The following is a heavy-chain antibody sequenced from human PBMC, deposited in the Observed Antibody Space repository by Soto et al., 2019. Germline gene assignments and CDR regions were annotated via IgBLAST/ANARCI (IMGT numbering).Heavy chain of an antibody. CDR3: AKAGGSRYCSSTSCPMDV. CDR1: GFTFSSYA. V-gene: IGHV3-23*01. Sequence: EVQLLESGGGLVQPGGSLRLSCAASGFTFSSYAMNWVRQAPGKGLEWVSAISGSGGSTYYADSVKGRFTISRDNSKNTLYLQMNSLRAEDTAVYYCAKAGGSRYCSSTSCPMDVWGKGTTVTVSS. D-gene: IGHD2-2*01. CDR2: ISGSGGST. J-gene: IGHJ6*04.